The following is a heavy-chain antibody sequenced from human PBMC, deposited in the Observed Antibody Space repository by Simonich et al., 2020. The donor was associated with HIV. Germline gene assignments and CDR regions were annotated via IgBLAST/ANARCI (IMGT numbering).Heavy chain of an antibody. J-gene: IGHJ3*02. CDR1: GNTFSSYA. CDR2: ANVGSDNP. Sequence: QVQLVQSGAEVKKPGASVKVSCKSSGNTFSSYAMHWVRQAPGQRLGWMGWANVGSDNPKYSQKFQGRVTITRDTSASTAFMELTSLRSEDTAFYYCARGDNRDAFDIWGQGTMVTVSS. CDR3: ARGDNRDAFDI. V-gene: IGHV1-3*01.